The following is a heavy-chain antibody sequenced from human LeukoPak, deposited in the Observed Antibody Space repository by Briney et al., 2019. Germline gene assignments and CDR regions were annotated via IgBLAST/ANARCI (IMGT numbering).Heavy chain of an antibody. CDR1: GGSISSYY. CDR3: ARSRRSGSYYVAHFDY. J-gene: IGHJ4*02. CDR2: IYYSGST. V-gene: IGHV4-59*01. D-gene: IGHD1-26*01. Sequence: SETLSLTCTVSGGSISSYYWSWIRQPPGKGLEWIGYIYYSGSTNYNPSLKSRVTISVDTFKNQFSLKLSSVTAADTAVYYCARSRRSGSYYVAHFDYWGQGTLVTVSS.